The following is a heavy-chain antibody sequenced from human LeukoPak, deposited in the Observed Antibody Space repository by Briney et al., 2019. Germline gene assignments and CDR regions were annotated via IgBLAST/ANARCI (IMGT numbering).Heavy chain of an antibody. D-gene: IGHD1-1*01. CDR2: IYYSGST. CDR1: GGSISSGSYY. V-gene: IGHV4-61*01. CDR3: ARGNGKLEPTRRFDY. J-gene: IGHJ4*02. Sequence: PSQTLSLTCTVSGGSISSGSYYWSWIRQPPGKGLEWIGYIYYSGSTNYNPSLKSRVTISVDTSKNQFSLKLSSVTAADTAVYYCARGNGKLEPTRRFDYWGQGTLVTVSS.